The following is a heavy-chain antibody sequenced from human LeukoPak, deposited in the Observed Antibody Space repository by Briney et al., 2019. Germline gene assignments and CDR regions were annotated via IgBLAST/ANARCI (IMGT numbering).Heavy chain of an antibody. CDR1: GFTVSSNY. D-gene: IGHD6-13*01. J-gene: IGHJ4*02. Sequence: PGGSLRLSCAASGFTVSSNYMSWIRQPPGKGLGWIGEINHSGSTNYNPSLKSRVTISVDTSKNQFSLKLSSVTAADTAVYYCARGRIRTAAYWGQGTLVTVSS. CDR3: ARGRIRTAAY. V-gene: IGHV4-34*01. CDR2: INHSGST.